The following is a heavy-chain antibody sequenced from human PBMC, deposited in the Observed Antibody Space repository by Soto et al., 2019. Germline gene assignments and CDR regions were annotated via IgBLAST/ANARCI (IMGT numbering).Heavy chain of an antibody. D-gene: IGHD5-12*01. J-gene: IGHJ4*02. CDR3: EKRAADGYNYCLDY. CDR1: GFTFSSYA. Sequence: GSLRLSCAASGFTFSSYAMSWVRQAPGKGLEWVSAISGSGGSTYYADSVKGRFTISRDNSKNTLYLQMNSLRAEDTAVYYCEKRAADGYNYCLDYWGQGTLVTVSS. V-gene: IGHV3-23*01. CDR2: ISGSGGST.